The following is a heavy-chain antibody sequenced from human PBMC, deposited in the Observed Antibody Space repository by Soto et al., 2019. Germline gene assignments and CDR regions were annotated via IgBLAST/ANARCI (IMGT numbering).Heavy chain of an antibody. D-gene: IGHD6-13*01. CDR3: ARVGYSSSWTYYYYYYGMDV. CDR2: ISSYNGNT. Sequence: ASVKVSCKTSGYTFSSYGVGWVRQAPGQGLEWVGWISSYNGNTDYAQKLQGRVTLTIDTSTSTAYMELRSLRSDDTAVYYCARVGYSSSWTYYYYYYGMDVWGQGTTVTVSS. CDR1: GYTFSSYG. J-gene: IGHJ6*02. V-gene: IGHV1-18*01.